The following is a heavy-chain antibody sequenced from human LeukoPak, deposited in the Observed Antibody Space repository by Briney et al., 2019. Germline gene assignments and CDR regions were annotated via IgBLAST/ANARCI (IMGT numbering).Heavy chain of an antibody. CDR1: GGSVSSYY. Sequence: SETLSLTCTVSGGSVSSYYWSWIRQPPGKGLEWIGYIYYSGSTNYNPSLKSRVTISLDTSKNQFSLKVSSVTAADTAVYYCARDTYSGIYYPYSYYYYMDVWGKGTTVTVSS. V-gene: IGHV4-59*02. J-gene: IGHJ6*03. D-gene: IGHD1-26*01. CDR2: IYYSGST. CDR3: ARDTYSGIYYPYSYYYYMDV.